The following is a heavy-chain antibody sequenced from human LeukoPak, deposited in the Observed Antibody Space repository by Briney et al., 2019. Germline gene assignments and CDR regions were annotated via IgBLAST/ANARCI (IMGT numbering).Heavy chain of an antibody. J-gene: IGHJ3*02. CDR2: TYSRSKWYY. CDR3: AREPSGSSGSFDI. CDR1: GDSVSSNSAA. Sequence: SQTLSLTCAISGDSVSSNSAAWNWFRQSPSRGLEWLVRTYSRSKWYYNYALFVKSRITINADTSKNQFSLQLNSVTPEDTALYYCAREPSGSSGSFDIWGQGTMVTVSS. V-gene: IGHV6-1*01. D-gene: IGHD3-22*01.